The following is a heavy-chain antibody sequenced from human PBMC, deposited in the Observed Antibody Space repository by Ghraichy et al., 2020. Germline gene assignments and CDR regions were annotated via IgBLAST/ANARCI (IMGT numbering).Heavy chain of an antibody. CDR2: ISGSGGNT. CDR1: GFTFISYA. V-gene: IGHV3-23*01. D-gene: IGHD5-18*01. CDR3: ASGYSYGGPY. J-gene: IGHJ4*02. Sequence: GGSLRLSCAASGFTFISYAMSLVRQAPGKGLEWVSAISGSGGNTYYADSVKGRFTISRDNSRNTLYLQMNSLRAEDTAVYYCASGYSYGGPYWGQGTLVTGSP.